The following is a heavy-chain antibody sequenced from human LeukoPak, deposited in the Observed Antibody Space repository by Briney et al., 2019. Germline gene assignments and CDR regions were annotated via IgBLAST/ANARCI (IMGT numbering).Heavy chain of an antibody. CDR1: GFNFYSYW. CDR2: IKQDGSEK. V-gene: IGHV3-7*01. J-gene: IGHJ4*02. Sequence: GGSLRLSCAGSGFNFYSYWMSWVRQAPGKGLEWVANIKQDGSEKHYVDSVKGRFTISRDNAKNSLYLQMSSLRAEDTAIYYCARPTRSDYSLLYWGQGTLVTVSS. D-gene: IGHD3-3*01. CDR3: ARPTRSDYSLLY.